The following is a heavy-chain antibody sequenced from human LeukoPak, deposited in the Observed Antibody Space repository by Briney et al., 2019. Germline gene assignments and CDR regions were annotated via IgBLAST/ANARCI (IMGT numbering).Heavy chain of an antibody. CDR2: ISYDGNNK. J-gene: IGHJ4*02. Sequence: GGSLRLSCAASGFTFSSYGMHWVRQAPGKGLEWVAVISYDGNNKYYADSVKGRFTISRDNAKNMLYLQMNSLRVEDTARYYCVRDDDIYGFDYWGQGTVVTVSS. D-gene: IGHD3-3*02. CDR1: GFTFSSYG. CDR3: VRDDDIYGFDY. V-gene: IGHV3-30*03.